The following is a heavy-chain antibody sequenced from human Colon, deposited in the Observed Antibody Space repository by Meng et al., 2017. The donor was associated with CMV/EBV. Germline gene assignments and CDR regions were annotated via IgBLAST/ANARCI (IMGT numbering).Heavy chain of an antibody. J-gene: IGHJ4*02. CDR3: AGFWGSDY. V-gene: IGHV3-30*03. CDR1: GFSFSSYA. Sequence: GESLKISCEASGFSFSSYAMSWVRLTPDKALEWVGKISFDGSDHFYSPSVEGRFTFSRDNSEKTLYLHMTSLRPEDSGIYFCAGFWGSDYWGQGTQVTVSS. D-gene: IGHD7-27*01. CDR2: ISFDGSDH.